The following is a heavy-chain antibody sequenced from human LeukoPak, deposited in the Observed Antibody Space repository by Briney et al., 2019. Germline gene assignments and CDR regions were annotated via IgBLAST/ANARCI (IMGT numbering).Heavy chain of an antibody. J-gene: IGHJ3*02. Sequence: GGSLRLSCAASGFTVSSNYMSWVRQAPGKGLEWASIIYSGGSTFYADSVKGRSTISRDNSKNTLYLQMNSLRAEDTAVYYCARGGSYLSAFDIWGQGTMVTVSS. CDR3: ARGGSYLSAFDI. V-gene: IGHV3-53*01. CDR1: GFTVSSNY. CDR2: IYSGGST. D-gene: IGHD1-26*01.